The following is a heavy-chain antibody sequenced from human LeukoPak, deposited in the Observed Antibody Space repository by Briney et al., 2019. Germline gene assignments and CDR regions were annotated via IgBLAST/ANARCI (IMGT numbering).Heavy chain of an antibody. J-gene: IGHJ4*02. CDR2: IYYSGST. CDR1: GGSISSYY. CDR3: ARTGGIAAA. V-gene: IGHV4-59*01. Sequence: PSETLSPTCTVSGGSISSYYWSWIRQPPGKGLEWIGYIYYSGSTNYNPSLKSRVTISVDTSKNQFSLKLSSVTAADTAVYYCARTGGIAAAWGQGTLVTVSS. D-gene: IGHD6-13*01.